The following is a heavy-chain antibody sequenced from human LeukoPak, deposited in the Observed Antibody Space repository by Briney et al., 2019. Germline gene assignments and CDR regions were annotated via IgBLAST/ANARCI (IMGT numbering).Heavy chain of an antibody. J-gene: IGHJ5*02. CDR1: GVSVSSYY. V-gene: IGHV4-59*08. CDR3: ARRGSSGHYGGWFDP. Sequence: SETLSLTCSVSGVSVSSYYWGWLRQPPGKGLEWVGYIYYGGTTYYNPSLKSRVTISVDTSSNHVSLRLTSVTATDTAVYFCARRGSSGHYGGWFDPWGPGTLVTVSS. CDR2: IYYGGTT. D-gene: IGHD6-19*01.